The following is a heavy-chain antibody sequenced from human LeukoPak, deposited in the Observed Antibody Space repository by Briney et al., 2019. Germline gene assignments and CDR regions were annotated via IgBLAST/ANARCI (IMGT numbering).Heavy chain of an antibody. J-gene: IGHJ4*02. CDR3: AREPREYSSSWYSDVLDY. CDR1: GGSISSGDYY. V-gene: IGHV4-30-4*08. Sequence: PSQTLSLTCTVSGGSISSGDYYWSWIRQPPGKGLEWIWYIYYSGSTYYNPSLKSRVTISVDTSKNQFSLKLSSVTAADTAVYYCAREPREYSSSWYSDVLDYWGQGTLVTVSS. D-gene: IGHD6-13*01. CDR2: IYYSGST.